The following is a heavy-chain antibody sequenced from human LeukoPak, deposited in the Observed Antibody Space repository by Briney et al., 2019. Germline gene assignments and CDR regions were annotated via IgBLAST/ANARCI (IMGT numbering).Heavy chain of an antibody. CDR3: ARETTVVTPGGDY. CDR2: INPNSGGT. J-gene: IGHJ4*02. CDR1: GYTFTGYY. Sequence: ASVKVSCKASGYTFTGYYMHWVRQAPGQGLEWMGWINPNSGGTHYAQKFQGRVTMTRDTSISTAYMELSSLRSDDTAVYYCARETTVVTPGGDYWGQGTLVTVSS. V-gene: IGHV1-2*02. D-gene: IGHD4-23*01.